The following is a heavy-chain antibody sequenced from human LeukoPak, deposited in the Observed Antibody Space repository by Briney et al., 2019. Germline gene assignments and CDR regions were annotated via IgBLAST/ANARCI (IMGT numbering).Heavy chain of an antibody. CDR3: ARGEGYDILWFDP. CDR2: ISSSSSYI. CDR1: GFTFSSYG. V-gene: IGHV3-21*01. D-gene: IGHD3-9*01. Sequence: PGGSLRLSCAASGFTFSSYGVSWVRQAPGKGLEWVPSISSSSSYIYYADSVKGRFTISRDNAKNSLYLQMNSLRAEDTAVYYCARGEGYDILWFDPWGQGTLVTVSS. J-gene: IGHJ5*02.